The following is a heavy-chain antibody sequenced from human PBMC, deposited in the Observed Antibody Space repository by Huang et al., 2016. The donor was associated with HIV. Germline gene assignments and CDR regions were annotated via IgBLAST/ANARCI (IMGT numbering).Heavy chain of an antibody. J-gene: IGHJ4*02. CDR1: GFTFNSYG. V-gene: IGHV3-30*18. CDR3: AKDMLTGSPTHLFDY. D-gene: IGHD3-9*01. CDR2: ILYDGSKK. Sequence: QVQLVESGGGVVQPGRSLRLSCAATGFTFNSYGMLWVRQAPGKGQEWVAIILYDGSKKYYADSVKGRFTISRDNYKNTLDLQMNSLRAEDTAVYYCAKDMLTGSPTHLFDYWGQGTLVTVSS.